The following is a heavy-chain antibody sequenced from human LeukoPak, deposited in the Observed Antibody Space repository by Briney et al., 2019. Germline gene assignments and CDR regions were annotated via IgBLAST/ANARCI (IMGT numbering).Heavy chain of an antibody. CDR1: GLTVSPNY. V-gene: IGHV3-53*04. CDR2: IYSGDST. D-gene: IGHD1-14*01. CDR3: ALGIWELGNQ. J-gene: IGHJ4*02. Sequence: GGSLRLSCAASGLTVSPNYMSWLRQAPGKGLEWVSIIYSGDSTYYADSVKGRFTISRHNSKNTLYLQMNRLRPEDTAVYFTALGIWELGNQWGQGSLVRVSS.